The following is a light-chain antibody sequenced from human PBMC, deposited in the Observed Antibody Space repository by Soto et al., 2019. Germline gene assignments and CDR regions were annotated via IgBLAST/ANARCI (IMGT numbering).Light chain of an antibody. CDR3: QQRSTTWT. V-gene: IGKV3-11*01. Sequence: EIVLTQSPATLSLAPGERATLSCRASQSVSSYLAWYQQKPDQAPRLLIYDASNRATGIPARFSGSGSGTDFTLTISSLEPEDFAVYYCQQRSTTWTFGQGTKVEIK. CDR2: DAS. J-gene: IGKJ1*01. CDR1: QSVSSY.